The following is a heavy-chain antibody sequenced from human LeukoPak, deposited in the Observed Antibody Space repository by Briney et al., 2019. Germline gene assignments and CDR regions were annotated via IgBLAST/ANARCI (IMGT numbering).Heavy chain of an antibody. D-gene: IGHD1-26*01. CDR1: GFTVSTNC. CDR3: QSGSYSNFDY. J-gene: IGHJ4*02. Sequence: GGSLRLSCAASGFTVSTNCMTWVRQAPGKGLEWVSTIYSGGTTYYADSVMGRFTISRHNSKNTLYLQMNSLRAEDTAVYYCQSGSYSNFDYWGQGTLVTVSS. V-gene: IGHV3-53*04. CDR2: IYSGGTT.